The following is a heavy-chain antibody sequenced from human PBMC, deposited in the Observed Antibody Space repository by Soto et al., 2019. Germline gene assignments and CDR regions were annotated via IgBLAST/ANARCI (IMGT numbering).Heavy chain of an antibody. CDR3: ARHEGGSGTWYYYYYMDV. D-gene: IGHD3-10*01. J-gene: IGHJ6*03. Sequence: SETLSLTCAVYGGSFSGYYWSWIRQPPGKGLEWIGEINHSGSTNYNPSLKSRVTISVDTSKNQFSLKLSSVTAADTAVYYCARHEGGSGTWYYYYYMDVWGKGTTVTVSS. CDR1: GGSFSGYY. V-gene: IGHV4-34*01. CDR2: INHSGST.